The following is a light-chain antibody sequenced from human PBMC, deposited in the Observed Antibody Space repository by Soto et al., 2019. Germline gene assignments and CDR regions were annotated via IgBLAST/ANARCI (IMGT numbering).Light chain of an antibody. CDR1: SSNIGAGFD. J-gene: IGLJ3*02. Sequence: QSVLTQPPSVSGAPGQRVTISCAGSSSNIGAGFDVHWYQHLPGTAPKLLIYGNRNRPSGVPDRFSGSKSGTSASLAITGLQAEDEAVYYCQSYDISLTGSWVFGGGTKVTVL. CDR3: QSYDISLTGSWV. CDR2: GNR. V-gene: IGLV1-40*01.